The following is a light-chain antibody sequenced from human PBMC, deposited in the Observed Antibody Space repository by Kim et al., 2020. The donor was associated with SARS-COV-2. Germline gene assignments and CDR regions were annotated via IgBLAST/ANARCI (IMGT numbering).Light chain of an antibody. Sequence: GQRVTISCSGSSSNIVINTVNWYRQLPGTAPKLLIFSSTQRPSGVPDRFSGSKSTTSASLAISGLQSEDEADYYCAAWDDSLNVVVFGGGTQLTVL. J-gene: IGLJ2*01. CDR2: SST. CDR1: SSNIVINT. CDR3: AAWDDSLNVVV. V-gene: IGLV1-44*01.